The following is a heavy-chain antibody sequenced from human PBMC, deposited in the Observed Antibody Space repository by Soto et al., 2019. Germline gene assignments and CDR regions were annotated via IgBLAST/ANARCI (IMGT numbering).Heavy chain of an antibody. V-gene: IGHV4-30-4*01. CDR3: ARAHYDFWSGYPIASDY. D-gene: IGHD3-3*01. CDR1: CGSISSGDYY. Sequence: SETLSLTCTVSCGSISSGDYYWSWIRQPPGKGLEWIGYIYYSGSTYYNPSLKSRVTISVDTSKNQFSLKLSSVTAADTAVYYCARAHYDFWSGYPIASDYWGQGTLVTVSS. J-gene: IGHJ4*02. CDR2: IYYSGST.